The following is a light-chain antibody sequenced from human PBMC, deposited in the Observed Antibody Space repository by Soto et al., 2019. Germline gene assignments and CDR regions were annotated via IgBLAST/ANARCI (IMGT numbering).Light chain of an antibody. V-gene: IGKV1-6*02. CDR1: QAIRND. J-gene: IGKJ4*01. CDR3: LQDYIFPFT. CDR2: AVS. Sequence: AIQMTQSPSSLSASIGDRVTITCRSSQAIRNDLGWYQQKPGTAPKLLIYAVSFLQSGVPSRFSGSGSGTEFTLTISSLQPEDFATYYCLQDYIFPFTFGGGTRVEIK.